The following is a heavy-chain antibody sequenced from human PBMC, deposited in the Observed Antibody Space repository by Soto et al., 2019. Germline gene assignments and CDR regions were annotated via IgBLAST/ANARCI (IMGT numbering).Heavy chain of an antibody. J-gene: IGHJ6*02. V-gene: IGHV4-30-4*01. Sequence: SETLSLTCTVSCGSISSGDYYWSWIRQPPRKGLEWIGYIYYSGSTYYNPSLKSRVTISVDTSKNQFSLKLSSVAAADTAVYYCARDSSQGTYYYYGMDVWGQGTTVTVSS. CDR3: ARDSSQGTYYYYGMDV. D-gene: IGHD2-2*01. CDR2: IYYSGST. CDR1: CGSISSGDYY.